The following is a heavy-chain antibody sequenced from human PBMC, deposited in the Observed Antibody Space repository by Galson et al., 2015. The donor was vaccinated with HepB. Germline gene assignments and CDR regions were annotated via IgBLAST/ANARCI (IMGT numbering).Heavy chain of an antibody. Sequence: SLRLSCAASGFTFSSYSMNWVRQAPGKGLEWVSYISSSSSSTIYYADSVKGRFTISRDNAKNSLYLQMNSLRAEDTAVYYCARGGVVVPAAINYYGMDVWGQGTTVTVSS. J-gene: IGHJ6*02. CDR3: ARGGVVVPAAINYYGMDV. D-gene: IGHD2-2*02. V-gene: IGHV3-48*01. CDR1: GFTFSSYS. CDR2: ISSSSSSTI.